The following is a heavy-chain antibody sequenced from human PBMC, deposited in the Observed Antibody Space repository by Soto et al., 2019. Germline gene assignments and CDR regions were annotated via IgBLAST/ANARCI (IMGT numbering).Heavy chain of an antibody. CDR1: GGSISSSSYY. CDR3: ARQDYGYNGLYYFDY. V-gene: IGHV4-39*01. D-gene: IGHD5-12*01. J-gene: IGHJ4*02. Sequence: SETLSLTCTVSGGSISSSSYYWGWIRQPPGKGLEWIGSIYYSGSTYYNPSLKSRVTISADTSKNQFSLKLSSVTAADTAVYYCARQDYGYNGLYYFDYWGQGTLVTVSS. CDR2: IYYSGST.